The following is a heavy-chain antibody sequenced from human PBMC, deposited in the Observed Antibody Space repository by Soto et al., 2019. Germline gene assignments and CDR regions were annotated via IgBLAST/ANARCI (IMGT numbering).Heavy chain of an antibody. J-gene: IGHJ6*02. CDR2: IKSKTDGGTT. D-gene: IGHD3-10*01. CDR1: AFSFTNAW. Sequence: PGGSLRLSCAASAFSFTNAWMTWVRQAPGKGLEWLGRIKSKTDGGTTDYAAPVKGRFTISRDDSQSTLYLQMNSLRTEDTARYYCSTDIGVYGLDFWGQGTAVTSSS. V-gene: IGHV3-15*01. CDR3: STDIGVYGLDF.